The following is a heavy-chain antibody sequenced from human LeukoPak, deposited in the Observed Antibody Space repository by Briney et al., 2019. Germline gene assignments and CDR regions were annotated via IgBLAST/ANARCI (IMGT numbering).Heavy chain of an antibody. CDR1: GYTFTSYY. CDR2: INPSGGST. Sequence: ASVKVSCKASGYTFTSYYMHWVRQAPGQGLEWMGIINPSGGSTSYAQKFQGRVTMTRDTSTSTVYMELSSLRSEDTAVYYCARDEGADYYDSSGRFDYWGQGTLVTVSS. D-gene: IGHD3-22*01. CDR3: ARDEGADYYDSSGRFDY. J-gene: IGHJ4*02. V-gene: IGHV1-46*01.